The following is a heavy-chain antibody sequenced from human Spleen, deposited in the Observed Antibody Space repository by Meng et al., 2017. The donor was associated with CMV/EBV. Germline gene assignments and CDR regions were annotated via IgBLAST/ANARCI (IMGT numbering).Heavy chain of an antibody. CDR1: GFTVSSNY. D-gene: IGHD3-10*01. CDR2: IYSCGST. J-gene: IGHJ6*02. V-gene: IGHV3-53*01. CDR3: AKASQSISMVRGIITYYYGMDV. Sequence: GESLKISCAASGFTVSSNYMSWVRQAPGKGLEWVSVIYSCGSTYYADSVKGRFTISRDNSKNTLYLQMNSLRAEDTAVYYCAKASQSISMVRGIITYYYGMDVWGQGTTVTVSS.